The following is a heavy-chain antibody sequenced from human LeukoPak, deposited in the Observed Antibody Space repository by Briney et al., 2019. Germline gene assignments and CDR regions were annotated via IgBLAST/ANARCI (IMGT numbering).Heavy chain of an antibody. CDR1: GFTFSSYS. D-gene: IGHD3-22*01. J-gene: IGHJ3*02. V-gene: IGHV3-48*01. Sequence: GGTLRLSCAASGFTFSSYSMNWVRQAPGKGLEWVSYISSSSSTIYYADSVKGRFTISRDNAKNSLYLQMNSLRAEDTAVYYCARDRSLVVANDAFDIWGQGTMVTVSS. CDR3: ARDRSLVVANDAFDI. CDR2: ISSSSSTI.